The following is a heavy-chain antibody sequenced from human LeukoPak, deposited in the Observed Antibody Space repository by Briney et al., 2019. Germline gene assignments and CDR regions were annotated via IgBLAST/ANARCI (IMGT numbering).Heavy chain of an antibody. CDR2: IYYSGST. J-gene: IGHJ6*03. V-gene: IGHV4-59*01. Sequence: SETLSLTCTVSGGSISSYYWSWIRQPPGQGLEWIGYIYYSGSTNYNPSLKSRVTISVDTSKNQFSLKLSSVTAADTAVYYCARAKLLVYYYYMDVWGKGTTVTVSS. D-gene: IGHD3-10*01. CDR1: GGSISSYY. CDR3: ARAKLLVYYYYMDV.